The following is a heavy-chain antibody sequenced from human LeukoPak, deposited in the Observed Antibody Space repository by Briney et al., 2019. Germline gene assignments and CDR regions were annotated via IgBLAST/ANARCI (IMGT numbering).Heavy chain of an antibody. CDR1: GFTFSSYA. CDR3: AKERQVDTAMVGMFDY. CDR2: ISGSGGST. V-gene: IGHV3-23*01. J-gene: IGHJ4*02. Sequence: PRGSLRLSCAASGFTFSSYAMSWVRQAPGKGLEWVSAISGSGGSTYYADSVKGRFTISRDNSKNTLYLQMNSLRAEDTAVYYCAKERQVDTAMVGMFDYWGQGTLVTVSS. D-gene: IGHD5-18*01.